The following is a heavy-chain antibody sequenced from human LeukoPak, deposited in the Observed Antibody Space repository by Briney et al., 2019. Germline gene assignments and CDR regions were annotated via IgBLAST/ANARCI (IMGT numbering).Heavy chain of an antibody. CDR2: INPNSGGT. Sequence: ASVKVSCKASGYTFTGYYMHWVRQAPGQGLEWMGWINPNSGGTNYAQKFQGRVTMTRDTSISTAYMELSRLRSDDTAVYYCARFRNLQIAVAGIRAYWGQGTLVTVSS. V-gene: IGHV1-2*02. J-gene: IGHJ4*02. CDR1: GYTFTGYY. D-gene: IGHD6-19*01. CDR3: ARFRNLQIAVAGIRAY.